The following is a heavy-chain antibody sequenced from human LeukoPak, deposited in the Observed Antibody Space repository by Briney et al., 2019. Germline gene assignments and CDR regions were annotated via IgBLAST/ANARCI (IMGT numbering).Heavy chain of an antibody. CDR1: GDSISTYY. D-gene: IGHD4-17*01. CDR2: ISSSGST. Sequence: SETLSLTCSVSGDSISTYYWSWIRQPAGKGLEWIGLISSSGSTNYNPSLKSRVTMSVDTSKYQFSLKLTSVTAADTAVYYCATDYGDYVGASHIWGQGTMVTVSS. V-gene: IGHV4-4*07. CDR3: ATDYGDYVGASHI. J-gene: IGHJ3*02.